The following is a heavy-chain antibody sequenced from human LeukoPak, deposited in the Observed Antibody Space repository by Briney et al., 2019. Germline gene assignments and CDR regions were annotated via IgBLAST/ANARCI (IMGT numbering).Heavy chain of an antibody. Sequence: GGSLRLSCAASGFTFSSYAMSWVRQAPGKGLEWVSAISGGGGSTYYADSVKGRFTISRDNSKNTLYLQINSLRAEDTAVYYCALSIVVVPAAAYFDYWGQGTLVTVSS. D-gene: IGHD2-2*01. CDR2: ISGGGGST. V-gene: IGHV3-23*01. CDR3: ALSIVVVPAAAYFDY. CDR1: GFTFSSYA. J-gene: IGHJ4*02.